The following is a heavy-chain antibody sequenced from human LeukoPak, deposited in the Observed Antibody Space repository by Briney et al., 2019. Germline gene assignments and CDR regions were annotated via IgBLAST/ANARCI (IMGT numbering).Heavy chain of an antibody. J-gene: IGHJ4*02. CDR2: IYYSGST. CDR3: ARVKGITMVRGVKLFDY. Sequence: SETLSLTCTVSGGSISSSSYYWGWIRQPPGKGLEWIGSIYYSGSTYYNPSLKSRVTISVDTSKNQFSLKLSSVTAADTAVYYCARVKGITMVRGVKLFDYWGQGTLVTVSS. D-gene: IGHD3-10*01. V-gene: IGHV4-39*07. CDR1: GGSISSSSYY.